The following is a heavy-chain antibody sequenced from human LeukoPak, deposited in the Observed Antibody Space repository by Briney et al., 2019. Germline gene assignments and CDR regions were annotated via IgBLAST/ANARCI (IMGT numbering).Heavy chain of an antibody. CDR3: AGESGSYFRAADY. Sequence: ASVKVSCKASGYTFTSYDINWVRQATGQGLEWMGWMNPNSGNTGYAQKFQGRITITRNTSISTAYMELSSLRSEDTAVYYCAGESGSYFRAADYWGQGTLVTVSS. CDR1: GYTFTSYD. J-gene: IGHJ4*02. V-gene: IGHV1-8*03. CDR2: MNPNSGNT. D-gene: IGHD1-26*01.